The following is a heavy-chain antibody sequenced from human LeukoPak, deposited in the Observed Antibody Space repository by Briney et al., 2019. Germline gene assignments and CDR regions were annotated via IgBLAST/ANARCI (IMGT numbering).Heavy chain of an antibody. CDR1: GFTFSSYG. D-gene: IGHD6-6*01. CDR3: AKSSPLRRAL. CDR2: ISGSGGST. Sequence: GGTLRLSCAASGFTFSSYGMSWVRQAPGKGLEWVSAISGSGGSTYYADSVKGRFTISRDNSKNTLYLQMNSLRAEDTAIYYCAKSSPLRRALWGQGTLVTVSS. V-gene: IGHV3-23*01. J-gene: IGHJ4*02.